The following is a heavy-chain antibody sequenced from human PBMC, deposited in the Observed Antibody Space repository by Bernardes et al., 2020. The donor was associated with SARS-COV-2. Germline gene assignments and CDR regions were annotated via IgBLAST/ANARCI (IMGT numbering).Heavy chain of an antibody. J-gene: IGHJ4*02. D-gene: IGHD3-10*01. CDR2: ISFDGSTK. Sequence: GGSLRLSCVVSGFPFSDYGLHWVRQAPGKGLEWVALISFDGSTKTYADSVKGRFTVSRDNLKSTLYLHLSDLRAEDTAVYYCARQRNPSNVVSKFGELPPGSYWGQGTPVTVSS. V-gene: IGHV3-30*03. CDR3: ARQRNPSNVVSKFGELPPGSY. CDR1: GFPFSDYG.